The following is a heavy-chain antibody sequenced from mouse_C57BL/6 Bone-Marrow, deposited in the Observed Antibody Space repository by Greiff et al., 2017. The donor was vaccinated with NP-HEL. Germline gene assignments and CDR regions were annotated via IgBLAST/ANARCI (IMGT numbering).Heavy chain of an antibody. CDR3: ARPALCGSSSAWFAY. J-gene: IGHJ3*01. D-gene: IGHD1-1*01. CDR2: IDPEDGET. V-gene: IGHV14-2*01. Sequence: VQLKQSGAELVKPGASVKLSCTASGFNIKDYYMHWVKQRTEQGLEWIGRIDPEDGETKYAPKFQGKATITADTSSNTDYLQLSSLTSEDTAVYYCARPALCGSSSAWFAYWGQGTLVTVSA. CDR1: GFNIKDYY.